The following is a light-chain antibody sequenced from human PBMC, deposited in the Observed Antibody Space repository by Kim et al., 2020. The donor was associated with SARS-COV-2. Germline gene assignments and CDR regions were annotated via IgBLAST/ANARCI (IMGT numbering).Light chain of an antibody. CDR3: QVWDSSTYV. Sequence: GALGQAARITCGGNNIGSKNVHWYQQKPGQAPVLVIYRDSNRPSGIPERFSGSNSGNTATLTISRAQAGDEADYYCQVWDSSTYVFGTGTKVTVL. J-gene: IGLJ1*01. V-gene: IGLV3-9*01. CDR2: RDS. CDR1: NIGSKN.